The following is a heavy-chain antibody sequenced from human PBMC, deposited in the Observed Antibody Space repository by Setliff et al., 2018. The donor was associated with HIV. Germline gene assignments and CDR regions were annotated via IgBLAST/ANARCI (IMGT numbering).Heavy chain of an antibody. Sequence: SETLSLTCTVSGGSFSSYYWSWIRQPAGKGLEWIGRIYTSGSTNYNPSLKSRVTMSVDASRNQFSLKLSSVTAADTAVYYCARDKRYYYDSSIYWYFDLWGRGTLVTVSS. CDR2: IYTSGST. CDR3: ARDKRYYYDSSIYWYFDL. J-gene: IGHJ2*01. D-gene: IGHD3-22*01. V-gene: IGHV4-4*07. CDR1: GGSFSSYY.